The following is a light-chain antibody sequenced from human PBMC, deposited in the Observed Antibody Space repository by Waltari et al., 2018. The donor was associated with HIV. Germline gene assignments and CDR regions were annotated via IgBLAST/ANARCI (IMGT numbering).Light chain of an antibody. V-gene: IGLV2-14*03. CDR2: NVN. Sequence: QSALTQPASASGSPRPSITIPCTGPRNDIGRYEYVSWYQPHPGKAPNLIIYNVNRRPTGVSDRFSGSKSGNTASLTISGLQPEDEADYYCGAYTGSGNLGLFGGGTKLTVL. J-gene: IGLJ2*01. CDR1: RNDIGRYEY. CDR3: GAYTGSGNLGL.